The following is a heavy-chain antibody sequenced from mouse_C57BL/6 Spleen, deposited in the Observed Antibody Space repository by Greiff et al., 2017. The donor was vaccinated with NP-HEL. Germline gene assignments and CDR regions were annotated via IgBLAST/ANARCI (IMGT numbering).Heavy chain of an antibody. V-gene: IGHV1-9*01. Sequence: QVQLQQSGAELMKPGASVKLSCKATGYTFTGYWIEWVKQRPGHGLEWIGEILPGSGSTNYNEKFKGKATFTADTSSNTAYMQLSSLTTEDSAIYYCARREFYDGYRGYAMDYWGQGTSVTVSS. D-gene: IGHD2-3*01. J-gene: IGHJ4*01. CDR1: GYTFTGYW. CDR2: ILPGSGST. CDR3: ARREFYDGYRGYAMDY.